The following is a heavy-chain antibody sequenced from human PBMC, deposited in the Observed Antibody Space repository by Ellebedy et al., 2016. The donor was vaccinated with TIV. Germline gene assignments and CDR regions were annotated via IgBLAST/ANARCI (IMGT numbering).Heavy chain of an antibody. Sequence: AASVKVSCKASGYTFTSYYMHWVRQAPGQGLEWMGIINPSGGSTSYAQKFQGRVTMTREPSTSTVYMELSSLRSEDTAVYYCARALSAGDCYYWGQGTLVTVSS. J-gene: IGHJ4*02. CDR1: GYTFTSYY. CDR3: ARALSAGDCYY. D-gene: IGHD2-21*02. CDR2: INPSGGST. V-gene: IGHV1-46*01.